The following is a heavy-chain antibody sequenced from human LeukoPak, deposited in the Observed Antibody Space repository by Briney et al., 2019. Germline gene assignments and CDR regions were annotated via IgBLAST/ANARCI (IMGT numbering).Heavy chain of an antibody. D-gene: IGHD2-8*01. Sequence: SETLSLTCGVSGRPISTTNWWSWVRQPPGQGLEWIGEISLSGLTNYSPSLNSRVTMSLDKPKNQLSLNLSSVTAADTAVYYCSRANGAFSPFGFWGQGTLVTVPS. J-gene: IGHJ4*02. CDR3: SRANGAFSPFGF. CDR2: ISLSGLT. V-gene: IGHV4-4*02. CDR1: GRPISTTNW.